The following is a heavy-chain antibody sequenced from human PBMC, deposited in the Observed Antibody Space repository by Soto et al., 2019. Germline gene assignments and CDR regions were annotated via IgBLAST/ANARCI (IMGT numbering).Heavy chain of an antibody. CDR1: GYTFTSYY. CDR3: ARDLPNTRVIDTFDY. CDR2: INPSGGST. Sequence: ASVKVSFKASGYTFTSYYMHWVRQAPGQGLEWMGIINPSGGSTSYAQKFQGRVTMTRDTSTSTVYMELSSLRSEDTAVYYCARDLPNTRVIDTFDYWGQGTLVTVPS. J-gene: IGHJ4*02. V-gene: IGHV1-46*01. D-gene: IGHD3-16*02.